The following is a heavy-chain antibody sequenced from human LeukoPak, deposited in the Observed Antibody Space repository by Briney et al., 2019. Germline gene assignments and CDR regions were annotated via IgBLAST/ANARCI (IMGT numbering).Heavy chain of an antibody. CDR3: TGDGYVDY. CDR2: IKSKTDGGTT. J-gene: IGHJ4*02. V-gene: IGHV3-15*01. Sequence: PGGSLRLSCTASGFTFGDYAMSWVRQAPGKGLEWVGRIKSKTDGGTTDYAAPVKGRFTISRDDSKNTLYLQMNSLKTEDTAVYYCTGDGYVDYWGQGTLVTVSS. D-gene: IGHD5-24*01. CDR1: GFTFGDYA.